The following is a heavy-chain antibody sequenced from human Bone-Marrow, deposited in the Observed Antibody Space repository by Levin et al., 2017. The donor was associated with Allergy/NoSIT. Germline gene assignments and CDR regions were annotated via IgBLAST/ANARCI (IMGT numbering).Heavy chain of an antibody. CDR1: GFIYTNAW. CDR2: ISSDSSDL. J-gene: IGHJ3*01. CDR3: VKGIIGDVRVAHKEAFDV. Sequence: GESLKISCAASGFIYTNAWMSWVRQAPGKGLEWISSISSDSSDLYYADSVKGRFTISRDNAKNSLNLQVSSLRAEDTAVYHCVKGIIGDVRVAHKEAFDVWGQGTMVTVSS. D-gene: IGHD2/OR15-2a*01. V-gene: IGHV3-21*01.